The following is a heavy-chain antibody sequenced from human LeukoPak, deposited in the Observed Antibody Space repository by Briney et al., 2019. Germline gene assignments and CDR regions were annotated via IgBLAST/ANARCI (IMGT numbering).Heavy chain of an antibody. Sequence: SETLSLTCTVSGGSISSYYWSWIRQPPGKGLEWIGYIYYSGSTYYNPSLKSRVTISVDTSKNQFSLKLSSVTAADTAVYYCARDRLRGVYFDYWGQGTLVTVSS. CDR2: IYYSGST. CDR1: GGSISSYY. D-gene: IGHD3-10*01. V-gene: IGHV4-59*01. J-gene: IGHJ4*02. CDR3: ARDRLRGVYFDY.